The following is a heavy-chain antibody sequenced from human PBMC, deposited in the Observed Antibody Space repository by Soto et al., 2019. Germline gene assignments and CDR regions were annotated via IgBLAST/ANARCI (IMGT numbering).Heavy chain of an antibody. D-gene: IGHD3-10*01. CDR3: ARGGIQLSYAFDH. V-gene: IGHV4-4*07. CDR1: GTSVSNYY. Sequence: QVQLQESGPRLVKPSETLSLTCSVSGTSVSNYYWSWIRHPAGKGLEHIGRIYTSGSTSYNPSLKSRVTMSMDTSQTQIYLNLTSVTAADTAVYYCARGGIQLSYAFDHWGKGILVTVSS. J-gene: IGHJ4*02. CDR2: IYTSGST.